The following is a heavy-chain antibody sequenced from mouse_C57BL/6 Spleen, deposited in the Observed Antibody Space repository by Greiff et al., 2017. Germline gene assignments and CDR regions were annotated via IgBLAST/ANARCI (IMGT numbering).Heavy chain of an antibody. V-gene: IGHV1-54*01. Sequence: VQLVESGAELVRPGTSVKVSCKASGYAFTNYLIEWVKQRPGQGLEWIGVINPGSGGTNYNEKFKGKATLTADKSSSTAYMQLSSLTSEDSAVYFCAFITTVVDYWGQGTTLTVSS. CDR2: INPGSGGT. D-gene: IGHD1-1*01. CDR1: GYAFTNYL. CDR3: AFITTVVDY. J-gene: IGHJ2*01.